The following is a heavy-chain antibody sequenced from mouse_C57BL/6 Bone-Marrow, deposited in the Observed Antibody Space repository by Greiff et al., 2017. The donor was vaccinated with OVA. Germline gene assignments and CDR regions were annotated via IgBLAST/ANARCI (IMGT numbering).Heavy chain of an antibody. V-gene: IGHV14-4*01. CDR3: TITTVPDYYAMDY. CDR1: GFNIKDDY. D-gene: IGHD1-1*01. CDR2: IDPENGDT. J-gene: IGHJ4*01. Sequence: LVESGAELVRPGASVKLSCTASGFNIKDDYMHWVKQRPEQGLEWIGWIDPENGDTEYASKFQGKATITADTSSNTAYLQLSSLTSEDTAVYYCTITTVPDYYAMDYWGQGTSVTVSS.